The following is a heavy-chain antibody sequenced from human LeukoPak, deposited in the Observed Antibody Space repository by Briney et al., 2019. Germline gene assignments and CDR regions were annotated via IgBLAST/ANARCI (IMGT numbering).Heavy chain of an antibody. CDR1: GFTFSNYD. Sequence: GGSLRLSCAASGFTFSNYDMSWVRQAPGKGLEWVSAISDGGGYTYYADSVKGRFTISRDNSKSTLYLQMNSLRAEDTAVYYCAKKRLVTQTGLYFDYWGQGTLVTVSS. J-gene: IGHJ4*02. D-gene: IGHD3-10*01. CDR3: AKKRLVTQTGLYFDY. V-gene: IGHV3-23*01. CDR2: ISDGGGYT.